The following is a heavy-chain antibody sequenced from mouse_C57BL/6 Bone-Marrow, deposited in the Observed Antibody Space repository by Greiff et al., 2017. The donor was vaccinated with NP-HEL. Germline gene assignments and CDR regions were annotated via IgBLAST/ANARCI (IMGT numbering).Heavy chain of an antibody. J-gene: IGHJ3*01. V-gene: IGHV1-4*01. CDR2: INPSSGYT. CDR3: ARSQGSYYYGSSPWFAY. D-gene: IGHD1-1*01. Sequence: VKLQESGAELARPGASVKMSCKASGYTFTSYTMHWVKQRPGQGLEWIGYINPSSGYTKYNQKFKDKATLTADKSSSTAYMQLSSLTSEDSAVYYCARSQGSYYYGSSPWFAYWGQGTLVTVSA. CDR1: GYTFTSYT.